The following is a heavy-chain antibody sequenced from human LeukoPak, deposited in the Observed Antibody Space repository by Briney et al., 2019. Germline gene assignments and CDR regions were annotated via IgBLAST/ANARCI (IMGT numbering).Heavy chain of an antibody. D-gene: IGHD4-23*01. V-gene: IGHV3-74*01. J-gene: IGHJ4*02. Sequence: SGGSLRLSCTASGFTFSSYWMHWARQAPGKGLVWVSRINSDGSTTSYADSVKGRFTISRDNAKNTLYLQMNSLSAEDTAVYYCATQNSGSVDYWGQGTLVTVSS. CDR3: ATQNSGSVDY. CDR2: INSDGSTT. CDR1: GFTFSSYW.